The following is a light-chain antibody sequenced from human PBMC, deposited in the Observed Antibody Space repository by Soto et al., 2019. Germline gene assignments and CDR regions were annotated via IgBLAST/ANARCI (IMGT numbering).Light chain of an antibody. Sequence: DIQMTQSPSSLSASVGDRVTITCRASQSISSYLNCYQQKPGKAPKLLIYAASSLQSGVPSRFSGSGSGTDFTLTISSLQPEDFATYYCQQSYSSPGAFGPGTKVDIK. CDR3: QQSYSSPGA. CDR2: AAS. V-gene: IGKV1-39*01. J-gene: IGKJ3*01. CDR1: QSISSY.